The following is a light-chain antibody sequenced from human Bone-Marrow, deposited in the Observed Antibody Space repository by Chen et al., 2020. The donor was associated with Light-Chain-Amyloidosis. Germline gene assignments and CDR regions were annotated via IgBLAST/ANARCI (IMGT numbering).Light chain of an antibody. CDR3: QSADSSGTYEVI. Sequence: SYELTQPPSGSLSPLQTSRTTFSGYVLPTKYASWYQQKPGQAPVLVIHRDTERPSGISERFSGSSSGTTATLTISGVQAEDEADYHCQSADSSGTYEVIFGGGTKLTVL. V-gene: IGLV3-25*03. CDR2: RDT. J-gene: IGLJ2*01. CDR1: VLPTKY.